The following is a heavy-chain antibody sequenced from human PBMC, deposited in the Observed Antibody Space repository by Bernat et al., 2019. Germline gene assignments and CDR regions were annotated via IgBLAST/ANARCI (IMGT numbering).Heavy chain of an antibody. CDR1: GFTFSGDW. J-gene: IGHJ4*02. CDR2: INGDGTIT. V-gene: IGHV3-74*02. Sequence: VLLVDSGGDLVKPGGSLRLSCAASGFTFSGDWMHWVRQVPGKGLVWVSRINGDGTITDYADSVKGRFTISRDNAKNTLYLQMNSLRVEDTAVYYCVRSVSGAAGFFDYWGPGSLVTVSS. D-gene: IGHD5/OR15-5a*01. CDR3: VRSVSGAAGFFDY.